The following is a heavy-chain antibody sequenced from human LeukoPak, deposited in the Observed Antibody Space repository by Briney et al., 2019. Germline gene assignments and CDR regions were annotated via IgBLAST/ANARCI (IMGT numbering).Heavy chain of an antibody. CDR2: ISWNGGTI. V-gene: IGHV3-9*01. Sequence: PGRSLRLSCAASGFTFDGYAVHWVRQAPGKGLEWVSGISWNGGTIGYANSVKGRFTISRDNAKNSLYLQMDSLRAEDTALYYCAKDWSNYGSGSNYYFDYWGQGTLVTVSS. J-gene: IGHJ4*02. CDR3: AKDWSNYGSGSNYYFDY. CDR1: GFTFDGYA. D-gene: IGHD3-10*01.